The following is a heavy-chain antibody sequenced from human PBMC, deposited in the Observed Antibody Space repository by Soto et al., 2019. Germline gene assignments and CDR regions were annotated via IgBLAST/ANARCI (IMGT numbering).Heavy chain of an antibody. CDR2: IYSTGST. CDR3: ARYTGRFDP. V-gene: IGHV4-59*01. CDR1: GGSISGYY. Sequence: SETLSLTCTVSGGSISGYYWSWIRQPPGKGLESIGYIYSTGSTNYNPSLRSRVTISLDTSKNQFSLKVSSVTAADTAVYYCARYTGRFDPWGQGTLVTVSS. J-gene: IGHJ5*02.